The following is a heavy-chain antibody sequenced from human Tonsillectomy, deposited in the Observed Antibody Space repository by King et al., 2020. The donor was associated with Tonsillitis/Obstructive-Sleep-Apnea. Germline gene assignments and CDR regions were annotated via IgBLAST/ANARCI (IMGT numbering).Heavy chain of an antibody. CDR3: AKDIGHGDCSSTRCYHRRFDY. CDR2: ISWNSDNI. V-gene: IGHV3-9*01. J-gene: IGHJ4*02. Sequence: VQLVESGGGLVQPGRSLRLSCAASGFTFDDYAMHWVRQAPGKGLEWVSGISWNSDNIGYADSVKGRFTISRDNAKNSLYLQMNSLRPEDTAVYYCAKDIGHGDCSSTRCYHRRFDYWGQGTLVTVSS. D-gene: IGHD2-2*01. CDR1: GFTFDDYA.